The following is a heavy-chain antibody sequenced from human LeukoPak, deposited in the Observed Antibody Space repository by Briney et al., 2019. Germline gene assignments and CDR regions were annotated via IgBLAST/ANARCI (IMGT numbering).Heavy chain of an antibody. CDR2: IYYSGST. CDR1: GGSISSSSYY. V-gene: IGHV4-39*01. D-gene: IGHD3-10*01. J-gene: IGHJ4*02. CDR3: ARHPARYYGSGSFDY. Sequence: SETLSLTCTVSGGSISSSSYYWGWIRQPPGKGLEWIGSIYYSGSTYYNPSLKSRVTISVDTSKNQFPLKLSSVTAADTAVYYCARHPARYYGSGSFDYWGQGTLVTVSS.